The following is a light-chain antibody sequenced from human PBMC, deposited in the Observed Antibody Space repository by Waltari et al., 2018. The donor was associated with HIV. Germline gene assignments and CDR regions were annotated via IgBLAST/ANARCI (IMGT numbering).Light chain of an antibody. J-gene: IGKJ2*01. CDR3: QQYDTYPPT. V-gene: IGKV1-16*01. CDR2: SSS. CDR1: QGIGSH. Sequence: DIQMTQSPSSVSASIGYRVIITCRASQGIGSHVAWSQQKPGQAPTSLIYSSSRLQSGVSTRFSGGGSGTEFTLTIDSLQSEDFGNYFCQQYDTYPPTFAQGT.